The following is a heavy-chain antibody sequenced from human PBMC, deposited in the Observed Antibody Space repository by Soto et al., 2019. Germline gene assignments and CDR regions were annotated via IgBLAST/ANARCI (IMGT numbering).Heavy chain of an antibody. CDR3: ARDSDGNYDFWSGYYSEAPYYYYGIDV. Sequence: ASVKVSCKASGYTFTSYGISWVRQAPGQGLEWMGWISAYNGNTNYAQKLQGRVTMTTDTSTSTAYMELRSLRSDDTAVYYCARDSDGNYDFWSGYYSEAPYYYYGIDVWGQGTTVTLSS. CDR1: GYTFTSYG. CDR2: ISAYNGNT. V-gene: IGHV1-18*01. D-gene: IGHD3-3*01. J-gene: IGHJ6*02.